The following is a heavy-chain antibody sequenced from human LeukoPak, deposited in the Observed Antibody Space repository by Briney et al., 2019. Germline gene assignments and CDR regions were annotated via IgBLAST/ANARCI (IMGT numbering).Heavy chain of an antibody. Sequence: ASVKVSCKASGYTFTGYYRHWVRQAPGQGLEWMGWINPNSGGTNYAQKFQGRVTMTRDTSISTAYMELSRLRSDDTAVYYCARDHQCSKGLCNMIDYWGQGTLVTVPS. D-gene: IGHD2-8*01. CDR1: GYTFTGYY. CDR2: INPNSGGT. CDR3: ARDHQCSKGLCNMIDY. J-gene: IGHJ4*02. V-gene: IGHV1-2*02.